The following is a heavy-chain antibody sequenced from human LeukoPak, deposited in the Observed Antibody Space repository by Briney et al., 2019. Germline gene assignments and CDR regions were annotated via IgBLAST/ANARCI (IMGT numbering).Heavy chain of an antibody. CDR1: GYTFTGYY. D-gene: IGHD5-12*01. Sequence: ASVKVSCKASGYTFTGYYMHWVRQAPGQGLEWMGWINPNSGGTNYAQKFQGRVTMTRDTSISTAYMEPSRLRSDDTAVYYCARSGPDGYNYAEYWGQGTLVTVSS. V-gene: IGHV1-2*02. CDR2: INPNSGGT. CDR3: ARSGPDGYNYAEY. J-gene: IGHJ4*02.